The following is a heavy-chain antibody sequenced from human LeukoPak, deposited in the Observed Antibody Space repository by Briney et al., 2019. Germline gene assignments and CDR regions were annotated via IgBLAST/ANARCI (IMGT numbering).Heavy chain of an antibody. CDR2: ISAYNGNT. V-gene: IGHV1-18*01. CDR1: GYTFTSYG. Sequence: ASVKLSCKASGYTFTSYGISWVRQAPGQGLEWMGWISAYNGNTNYAQKLQGRVTMTTDTSTSTAYMELRSLRSDDTAVYYCARCIAARRYFQGELDYWGQGTLVTVSS. CDR3: ARCIAARRYFQGELDY. D-gene: IGHD6-6*01. J-gene: IGHJ4*02.